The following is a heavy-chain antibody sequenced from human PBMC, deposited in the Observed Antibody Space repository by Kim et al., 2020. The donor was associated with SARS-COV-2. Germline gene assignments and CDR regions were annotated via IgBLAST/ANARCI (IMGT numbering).Heavy chain of an antibody. J-gene: IGHJ4*02. V-gene: IGHV3-11*05. Sequence: YTNYADSVKGRFTISRDNAKNSLYLQMNSLRAEDTAVYYCARVLQGREDYWGQGTLVTVSS. CDR3: ARVLQGREDY. CDR2: YT.